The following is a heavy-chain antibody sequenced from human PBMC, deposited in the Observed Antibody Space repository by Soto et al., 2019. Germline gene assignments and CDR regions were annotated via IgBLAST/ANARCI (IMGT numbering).Heavy chain of an antibody. D-gene: IGHD6-19*01. V-gene: IGHV1-69*13. J-gene: IGHJ4*02. CDR1: GGTFSSYA. Sequence: GASVKVSCKASGGTFSSYAISWVRQAPGQGLEWMGGIIPIFGTANYAQKFQGRVTITADESTSTAYMELSSLRSEDTAVYHCARSPTIAVAGTWDYWGQGTLVTVSS. CDR2: IIPIFGTA. CDR3: ARSPTIAVAGTWDY.